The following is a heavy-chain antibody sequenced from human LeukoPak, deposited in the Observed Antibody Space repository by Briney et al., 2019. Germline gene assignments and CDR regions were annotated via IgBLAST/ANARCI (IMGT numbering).Heavy chain of an antibody. V-gene: IGHV3-74*01. J-gene: IGHJ4*02. Sequence: PGGSLRLSCAASGFTFSTYYMHWVRQAPGKGLVWLTRMNGDGRSITYADSVKGRFTISRDNAKNTLYLQMNSLRAEDTAVYFCAREAYASGNYFSDHWGQGTLVTVAS. CDR2: MNGDGRSI. D-gene: IGHD3-10*01. CDR3: AREAYASGNYFSDH. CDR1: GFTFSTYY.